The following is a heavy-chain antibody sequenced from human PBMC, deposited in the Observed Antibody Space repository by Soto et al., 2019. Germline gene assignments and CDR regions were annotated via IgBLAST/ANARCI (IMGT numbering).Heavy chain of an antibody. CDR1: GFTFSSYA. Sequence: QVQLVESGGGVVQPGRSLRLPCAASGFTFSSYAMHWVRQAPGKGLEWVAVISYDGSNKYYADSVKGRFTISRDNSKNTLYLQMNSLRAEDTAVYYCAREGGEQQLTPYYYGMDVWGQGTTVTVSS. V-gene: IGHV3-30-3*01. CDR2: ISYDGSNK. CDR3: AREGGEQQLTPYYYGMDV. J-gene: IGHJ6*02. D-gene: IGHD6-13*01.